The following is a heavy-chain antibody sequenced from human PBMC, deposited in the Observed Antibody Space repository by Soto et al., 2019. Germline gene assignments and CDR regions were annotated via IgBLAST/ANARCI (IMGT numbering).Heavy chain of an antibody. CDR3: ARHGFYGDYASNYFDP. Sequence: VESLKISCKGSGYNFATYWIAWVRQMPVKGLEYMGIIYPGDSDTRYSPSFQVQVTFSADKSINTAYLQWSSLKASDTAMYYCARHGFYGDYASNYFDPWGQGTLVTVSS. D-gene: IGHD4-17*01. J-gene: IGHJ5*02. CDR2: IYPGDSDT. V-gene: IGHV5-51*01. CDR1: GYNFATYW.